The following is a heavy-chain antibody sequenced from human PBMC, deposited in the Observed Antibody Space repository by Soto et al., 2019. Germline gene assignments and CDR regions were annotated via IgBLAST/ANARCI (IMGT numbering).Heavy chain of an antibody. CDR2: ISAYNGNT. CDR3: ARDQLLWFGEFINYYYYYMDV. CDR1: GYTFTSYD. D-gene: IGHD3-10*01. V-gene: IGHV1-18*01. J-gene: IGHJ6*03. Sequence: ASVKVSCKASGYTFTSYDISWVRQAPGQGLEWMGWISAYNGNTNYAQKLQGRVTMTTDTSTSTAYMELRSLRSDDTAVYYCARDQLLWFGEFINYYYYYMDVWGKGTTVTVSS.